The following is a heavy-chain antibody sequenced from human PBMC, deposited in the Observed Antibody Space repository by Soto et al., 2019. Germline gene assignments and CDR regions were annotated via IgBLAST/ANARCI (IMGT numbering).Heavy chain of an antibody. D-gene: IGHD3-10*01. V-gene: IGHV3-30*18. Sequence: QVQLVESGGGVVQPGRSLRLSCAASGFIFSKYVMHWVRQAPGKGLEWVAVISYDGSKKYYAESVKGRFIISRDKSENPLYLQINSLRAEDTALYYCAKDLGSGKAYYYYAMDVWGQGTTVTVSS. CDR2: ISYDGSKK. CDR1: GFIFSKYV. CDR3: AKDLGSGKAYYYYAMDV. J-gene: IGHJ6*02.